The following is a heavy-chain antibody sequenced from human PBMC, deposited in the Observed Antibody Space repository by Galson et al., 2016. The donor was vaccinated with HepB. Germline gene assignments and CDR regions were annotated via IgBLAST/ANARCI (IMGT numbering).Heavy chain of an antibody. V-gene: IGHV3-15*07. CDR2: IKSKIDGGTT. Sequence: SLRLSCAASGFTFTNAWMNWVRLAPGKGLEWVGRIKSKIDGGTTDYAAPVKGRFTISRDDSRKILSLQMSSLKGEDTAVYYCTIWGGGELTTSGFNYWGQGTLVTVSS. D-gene: IGHD4-17*01. J-gene: IGHJ4*02. CDR3: TIWGGGELTTSGFNY. CDR1: GFTFTNAW.